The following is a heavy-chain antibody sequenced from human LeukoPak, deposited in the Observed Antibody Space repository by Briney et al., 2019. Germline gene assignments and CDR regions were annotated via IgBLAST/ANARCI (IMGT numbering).Heavy chain of an antibody. V-gene: IGHV3-64*01. D-gene: IGHD3-16*01. CDR2: ISSNGGST. CDR1: GFTFSSYA. Sequence: GGSLRLSCAASGFTFSSYAMHWVRQAPGKGLEYVSAISSNGGSTYYANSVKGRFTISRDNSKNTLYLQMNSLRAEDTAVYYCARWGSLNVDYWGQGTLVTVSS. J-gene: IGHJ4*02. CDR3: ARWGSLNVDY.